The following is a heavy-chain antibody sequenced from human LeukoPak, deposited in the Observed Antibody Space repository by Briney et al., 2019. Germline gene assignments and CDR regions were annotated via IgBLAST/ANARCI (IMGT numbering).Heavy chain of an antibody. Sequence: ASVKVSCRAPGYIFTGYYIHWVRQAPGQGLEWMGRINPNSGDTNNAQKFQGRVTMTRDTSISTAYMELSRLRSDDTAVYYCARGLPGGFDIWGQGTMVTVSS. CDR2: INPNSGDT. D-gene: IGHD3-10*01. J-gene: IGHJ3*02. CDR1: GYIFTGYY. V-gene: IGHV1-2*06. CDR3: ARGLPGGFDI.